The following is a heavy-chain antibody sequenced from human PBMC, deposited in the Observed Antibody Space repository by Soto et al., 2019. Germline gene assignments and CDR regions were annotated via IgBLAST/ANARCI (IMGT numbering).Heavy chain of an antibody. Sequence: ASVKVSCKASGYTFTSYGISWVRQAPGQGLEWMGWISAYNGNTNYAQKLQGRVTMTTDTSTSTAYMELRSLRSDDTAVYYCARDKSRRYYYDSSGYKIDYWGQGTLVTVS. V-gene: IGHV1-18*01. CDR3: ARDKSRRYYYDSSGYKIDY. J-gene: IGHJ4*02. CDR1: GYTFTSYG. D-gene: IGHD3-22*01. CDR2: ISAYNGNT.